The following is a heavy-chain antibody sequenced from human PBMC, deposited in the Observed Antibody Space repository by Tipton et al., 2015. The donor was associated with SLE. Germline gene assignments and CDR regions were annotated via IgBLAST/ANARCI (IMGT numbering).Heavy chain of an antibody. J-gene: IGHJ6*03. V-gene: IGHV4-59*01. Sequence: TLSLTCTVSGGSINYYYWNWIRQPPGKGLEWIGYVFYNGNTNYNASLKSRVTMSVDTSKSQFSLQLRSVTAADTAVYYCARGGHCRSDSGYVSYHSMDVWGEATAFALPS. D-gene: IGHD2-2*01. CDR1: GGSINYYY. CDR3: ARGGHCRSDSGYVSYHSMDV. CDR2: VFYNGNT.